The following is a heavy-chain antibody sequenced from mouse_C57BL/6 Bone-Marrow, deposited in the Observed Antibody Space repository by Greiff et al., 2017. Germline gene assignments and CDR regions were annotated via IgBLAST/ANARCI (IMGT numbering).Heavy chain of an antibody. D-gene: IGHD4-1*02. V-gene: IGHV5-4*01. CDR2: ISDGGSYT. CDR1: GFTFSSYA. CDR3: ARDSNWEAWFAY. Sequence: EVMLVESGGGLVKPGGSLKLSCAASGFTFSSYAMSWVRQTPEKRLEWVATISDGGSYTYYPDNVKGRFTISRDNAKNNLYLQMSHLKSEDTAMYYCARDSNWEAWFAYWGQGTLVTVSA. J-gene: IGHJ3*01.